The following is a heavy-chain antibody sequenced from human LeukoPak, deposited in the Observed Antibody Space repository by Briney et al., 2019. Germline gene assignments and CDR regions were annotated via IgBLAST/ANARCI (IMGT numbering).Heavy chain of an antibody. V-gene: IGHV4-31*03. CDR2: IYYSGST. CDR1: GGSISSGGYY. D-gene: IGHD5-12*01. CDR3: ARDRRGSYDGYDSYYYYGMDV. J-gene: IGHJ6*02. Sequence: PSETLSLTCTVSGGSISSGGYYWSWIRQHPGKGLEWIGYIYYSGSTYYNPALKSRVTISVDTSKNQFSLKLSSVTAADTAVYYCARDRRGSYDGYDSYYYYGMDVWGQGTTVTVSS.